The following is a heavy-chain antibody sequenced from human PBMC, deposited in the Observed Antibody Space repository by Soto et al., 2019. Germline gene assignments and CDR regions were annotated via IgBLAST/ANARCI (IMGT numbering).Heavy chain of an antibody. CDR3: AKARLGGNFDY. CDR1: GFTFNNYA. Sequence: GGSLRLSCAASGFTFNNYAMNWVRQAPGKGLEWVATISGTGGSTYYADSVKGRFTISRDNSKNTLYLQMNCLRVEDTAVYYCAKARLGGNFDYWGQGTQVTVSS. V-gene: IGHV3-23*01. CDR2: ISGTGGST. J-gene: IGHJ4*02.